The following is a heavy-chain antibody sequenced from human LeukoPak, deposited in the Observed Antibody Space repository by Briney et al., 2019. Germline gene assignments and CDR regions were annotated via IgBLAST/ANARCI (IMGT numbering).Heavy chain of an antibody. CDR3: ARTYMTSARFDP. CDR1: GGSISSGGYY. CDR2: IHYTGST. V-gene: IGHV4-31*03. Sequence: SQTLSLPCTVSGGSISSGGYYWSSIRQHPGESLEWIGYIHYTGSTYYNASLKSRVTISVDTSKNQFSLKLSSVTAADAAVYYCARTYMTSARFDPWGQGTLVTVSS. J-gene: IGHJ5*02. D-gene: IGHD2-21*02.